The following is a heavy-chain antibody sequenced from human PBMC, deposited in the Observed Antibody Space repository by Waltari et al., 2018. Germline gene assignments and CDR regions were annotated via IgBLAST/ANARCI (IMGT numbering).Heavy chain of an antibody. CDR2: FYPEDGET. CDR3: ATISRGWDGWLDY. J-gene: IGHJ4*02. V-gene: IGHV1-24*01. Sequence: QVQLVQSGAEVKKPGASVKVPCKVSGYTLTELSMPWVRQAPGKGLEWMGGFYPEDGETIYAQRFQGRVTMTEDTSTDTAYMELSSLRSEDTAVYYCATISRGWDGWLDYWGQGTLVTVSS. D-gene: IGHD6-19*01. CDR1: GYTLTELS.